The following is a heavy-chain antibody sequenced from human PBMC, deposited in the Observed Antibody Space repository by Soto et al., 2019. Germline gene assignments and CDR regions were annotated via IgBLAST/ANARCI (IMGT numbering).Heavy chain of an antibody. CDR2: IGTAGDT. J-gene: IGHJ3*01. CDR1: GFTFSSYD. Sequence: PGGSLRLSCAASGFTFSSYDMRWVRQATGKGLEWVSAIGTAGDTYYPGSVKGRFTISRENAKNSLYLQMNSLRAGETAVYCERAQGTRSDFRCYYNHAFELSGPAPLVTVS. D-gene: IGHD3-22*01. V-gene: IGHV3-13*01. CDR3: ERAQGTRSDFRCYYNHAFEL.